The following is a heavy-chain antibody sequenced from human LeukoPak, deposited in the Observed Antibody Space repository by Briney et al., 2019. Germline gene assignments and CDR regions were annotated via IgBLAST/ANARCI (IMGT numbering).Heavy chain of an antibody. CDR3: VRVALYYCDSESYYFFEH. D-gene: IGHD3-10*01. CDR1: GFTFRSYA. V-gene: IGHV3-23*01. Sequence: PGGSLRLSCAASGFTFRSYAMSWVRQAPGKGLEWVSAISGSGGSTYYADSVKGRFTISRDNAKNSLYLQMNTLRVEDTAIYYCVRVALYYCDSESYYFFEHWGQGTPVTASS. CDR2: ISGSGGST. J-gene: IGHJ4*02.